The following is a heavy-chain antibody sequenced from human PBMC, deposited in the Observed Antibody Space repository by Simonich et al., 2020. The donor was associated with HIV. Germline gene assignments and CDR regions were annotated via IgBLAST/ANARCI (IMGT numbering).Heavy chain of an antibody. Sequence: QVQLQQWGAGLLKPSETLSLTCAVYGGSFSGYYWSRIRQPPGKGLEWIGEINHSGRTNYNPSLKRRVTIAGDTSKNQFSLKLSSVTAADTAVYYCARRHPTTVTTPYFDYWGQGTLVTVSS. V-gene: IGHV4-34*01. CDR3: ARRHPTTVTTPYFDY. CDR2: INHSGRT. CDR1: GGSFSGYY. D-gene: IGHD4-17*01. J-gene: IGHJ4*02.